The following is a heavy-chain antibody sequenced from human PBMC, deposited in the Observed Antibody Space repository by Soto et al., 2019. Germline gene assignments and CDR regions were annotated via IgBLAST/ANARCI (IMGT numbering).Heavy chain of an antibody. CDR3: PRIVYDSSGYKRYFDN. CDR1: GYTFSSHS. D-gene: IGHD3-22*01. Sequence: ASVKVSCKASGYTFSSHSVHWVRQAPGQRLEWRGWINAGYGNTKYSQKLQGRLTITRDTSASTAYMELSNLRSEDTAVYYCPRIVYDSSGYKRYFDNWGQGTLVTVSS. V-gene: IGHV1-3*01. CDR2: INAGYGNT. J-gene: IGHJ4*02.